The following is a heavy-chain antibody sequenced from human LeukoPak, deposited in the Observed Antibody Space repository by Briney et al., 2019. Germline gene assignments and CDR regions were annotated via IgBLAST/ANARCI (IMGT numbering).Heavy chain of an antibody. CDR3: AREGAAAGTADV. Sequence: ASVKVSCKASGYTFTSYDINWVRQATGQGLEWMGWTNPNSGNTGYAQKFQGRVTITRNTSISTAYMELSSLRSEDTAVYYCAREGAAAGTADVWGKGTTVTVSS. J-gene: IGHJ6*04. CDR1: GYTFTSYD. CDR2: TNPNSGNT. D-gene: IGHD6-13*01. V-gene: IGHV1-8*03.